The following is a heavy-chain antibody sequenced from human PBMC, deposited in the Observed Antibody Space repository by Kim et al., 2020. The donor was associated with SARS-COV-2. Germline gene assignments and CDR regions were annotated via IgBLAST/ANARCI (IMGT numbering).Heavy chain of an antibody. Sequence: SVKVSCKASGGTFSSYAISWVRQAPGQGLEWMGGIIPIFGTANYAQKFQGRVTITADESTSTAYMELSSLRSEDTAVYYCAREQLGGDYYDSSGYRILFDYWGQGTLVTVSS. CDR2: IIPIFGTA. CDR3: AREQLGGDYYDSSGYRILFDY. V-gene: IGHV1-69*13. J-gene: IGHJ4*02. CDR1: GGTFSSYA. D-gene: IGHD3-22*01.